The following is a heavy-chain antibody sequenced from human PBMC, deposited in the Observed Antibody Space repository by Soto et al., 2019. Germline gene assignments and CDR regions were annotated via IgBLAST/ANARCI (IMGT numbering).Heavy chain of an antibody. D-gene: IGHD3-22*01. CDR2: ISAYNGNT. Sequence: ASVKVSCKASGYTFTSYGISWGRQAPGQELEWMGWISAYNGNTNYAQKLQGRVTMTTDTSTRTAYMELRSLRSEDTAVYYCARDSQSGYYYGEYYGMEVWGQGTTVTVSS. J-gene: IGHJ6*02. CDR3: ARDSQSGYYYGEYYGMEV. V-gene: IGHV1-18*01. CDR1: GYTFTSYG.